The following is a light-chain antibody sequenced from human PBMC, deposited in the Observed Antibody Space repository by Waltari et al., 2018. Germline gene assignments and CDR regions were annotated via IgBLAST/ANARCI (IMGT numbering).Light chain of an antibody. CDR2: DVS. Sequence: QSALTQPASVSGSPGQSITISCTGTSSHIGGYNYVSWYQQHPGKAPNLMIFDVSNRPSGVSNRFSGSKSGNTASLTISGLQAEDESDYYCSSYTSSSTLVFGGGTKLTVL. CDR3: SSYTSSSTLV. J-gene: IGLJ3*02. CDR1: SSHIGGYNY. V-gene: IGLV2-14*03.